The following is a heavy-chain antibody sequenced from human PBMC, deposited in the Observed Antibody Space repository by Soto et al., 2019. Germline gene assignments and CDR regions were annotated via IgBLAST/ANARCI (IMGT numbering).Heavy chain of an antibody. V-gene: IGHV3-64*01. D-gene: IGHD3-10*01. J-gene: IGHJ4*02. Sequence: EVQLVESGGGLVQPGGSLRLSCAASGFTFSSYAMHWVRQAPGKGLEYVSAISSNGGSTYYANSVKGRFTISRDNSKNTLYLQMGSLRAEDMAVYYCARDLLVPSMGSGREFGYWGQGTLVTVSS. CDR2: ISSNGGST. CDR1: GFTFSSYA. CDR3: ARDLLVPSMGSGREFGY.